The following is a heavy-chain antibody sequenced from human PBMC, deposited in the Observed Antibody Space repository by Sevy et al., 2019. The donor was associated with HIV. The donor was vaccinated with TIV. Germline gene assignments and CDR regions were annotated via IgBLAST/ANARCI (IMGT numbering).Heavy chain of an antibody. V-gene: IGHV5-51*01. CDR2: IYPGDSNS. Sequence: GESLKISCKGSGYSFNTYWIGWVRQMPGKGLEWMGIIYPGDSNSRYSPSFQGQVTISADKPISTAYLQLSSLKASDTAMYYCARRPGGVRHFDYWGQGTLVTVSS. CDR3: ARRPGGVRHFDY. CDR1: GYSFNTYW. J-gene: IGHJ4*02. D-gene: IGHD1-1*01.